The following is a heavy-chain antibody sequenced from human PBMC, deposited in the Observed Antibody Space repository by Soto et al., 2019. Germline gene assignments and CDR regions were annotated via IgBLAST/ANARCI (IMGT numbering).Heavy chain of an antibody. CDR1: GGTFSSYA. CDR2: IIPIFGTT. CDR3: ARVPSLYDSSGFSNYYYYGMAV. J-gene: IGHJ6*02. D-gene: IGHD3-22*01. Sequence: QVQLVQSGAEVKKPGSSVKVSCKASGGTFSSYAISWVRQAPGQGLEWMGGIIPIFGTTNYAQKFQGRVTITADESTSTAYMELSSLRSEDTAVYYCARVPSLYDSSGFSNYYYYGMAVWGQGTTVTVSS. V-gene: IGHV1-69*01.